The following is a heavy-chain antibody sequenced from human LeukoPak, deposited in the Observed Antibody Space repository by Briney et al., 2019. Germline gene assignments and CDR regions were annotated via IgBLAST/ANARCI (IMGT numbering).Heavy chain of an antibody. CDR1: GFTFSRYA. J-gene: IGHJ4*02. Sequence: GSLRLSCSASGFTFSRYAMHWVRQAPGKGLEYVSAISSNGGSTYYADSVKGRFTISRDNSRNTLHLQMSSPRVEDTAVYYCVKDSSSGSYFDYWGQGTLVTVSS. CDR2: ISSNGGST. D-gene: IGHD3-10*01. V-gene: IGHV3-64D*06. CDR3: VKDSSSGSYFDY.